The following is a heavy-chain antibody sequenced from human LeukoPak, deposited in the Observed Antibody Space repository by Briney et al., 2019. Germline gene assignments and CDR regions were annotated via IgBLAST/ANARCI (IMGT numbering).Heavy chain of an antibody. CDR1: GFSLRTSGMC. V-gene: IGHV2-70*11. Sequence: SGPTLVNPTQTLTLTCTFSGFSLRTSGMCVSWIRQPPGKALEWLARIDWDDDKYYSTSLKTRLTISKDTSKNQVVLTMTNMDPVDTATYYCARNTYYYDSSGYAPFDYWGQGTLVTVSS. J-gene: IGHJ4*02. D-gene: IGHD3-22*01. CDR3: ARNTYYYDSSGYAPFDY. CDR2: IDWDDDK.